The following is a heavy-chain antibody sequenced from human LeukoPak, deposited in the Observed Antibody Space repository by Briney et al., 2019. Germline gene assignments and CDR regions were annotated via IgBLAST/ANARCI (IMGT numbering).Heavy chain of an antibody. D-gene: IGHD3-10*01. V-gene: IGHV3-23*01. Sequence: PGGSLRLSCAASGFTFDNYAMHWVRQAPGKGLEWVSYIRGGGGVTRYSDSVKDRFTISRDNSKNTLYLQMNSLRAEDTAIYYCAKCSASYYNDAFDIWGRGTMVTVSS. J-gene: IGHJ3*02. CDR1: GFTFDNYA. CDR2: IRGGGGVT. CDR3: AKCSASYYNDAFDI.